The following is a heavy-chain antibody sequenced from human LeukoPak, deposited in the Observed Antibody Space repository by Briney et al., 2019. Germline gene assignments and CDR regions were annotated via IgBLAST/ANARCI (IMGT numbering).Heavy chain of an antibody. CDR3: ARGWGLAAAGTNYMDV. CDR1: GGSISSGDYY. J-gene: IGHJ6*03. CDR2: IYYSGST. D-gene: IGHD6-13*01. Sequence: SETLSLTCTVSGGSISSGDYYWSWIRQPPGKGLEWIGYIYYSGSTYYNPSLKSRVTISVDTSKNQFSLKLSSVTAADTAVYYCARGWGLAAAGTNYMDVWGKGTTVTVSS. V-gene: IGHV4-30-4*08.